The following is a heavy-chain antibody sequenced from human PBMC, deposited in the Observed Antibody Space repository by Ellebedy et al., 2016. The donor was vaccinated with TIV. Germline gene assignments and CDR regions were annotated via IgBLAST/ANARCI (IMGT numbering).Heavy chain of an antibody. CDR3: ARGAQTLIPDY. Sequence: MPSETLSLTCTVSGGSISSYYWSRIRQPPGKGLEWIGFISYSGSTNYKSSLKSRVTISVDTSKNHFSLKLSSVTAADTAVYYCARGAQTLIPDYWGQGTLVIVSS. CDR1: GGSISSYY. J-gene: IGHJ4*02. V-gene: IGHV4-59*01. CDR2: ISYSGST.